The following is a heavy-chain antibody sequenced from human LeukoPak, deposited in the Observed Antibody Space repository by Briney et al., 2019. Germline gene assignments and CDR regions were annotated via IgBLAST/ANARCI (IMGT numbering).Heavy chain of an antibody. V-gene: IGHV3-74*01. CDR2: IIFDGSST. CDR3: AREGLRFLEWSSYYFDY. D-gene: IGHD3-3*01. J-gene: IGHJ4*02. CDR1: GFTFNNYW. Sequence: GGSLRLSCVASGFTFNNYWLHWVRQAPGKGLVWVSGIIFDGSSTRYADSMKGRFTISRDNAKNTLYLQMNSLRAEDTAVYYCAREGLRFLEWSSYYFDYWGLGTLVTVSS.